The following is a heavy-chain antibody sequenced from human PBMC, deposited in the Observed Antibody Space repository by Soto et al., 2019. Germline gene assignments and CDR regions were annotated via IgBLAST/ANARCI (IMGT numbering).Heavy chain of an antibody. CDR3: GRDADILTDHNWFDR. J-gene: IGHJ5*02. CDR2: IIPIFGTA. V-gene: IGHV1-69*01. CDR1: GGTFSSYA. D-gene: IGHD3-9*01. Sequence: QVQLVQSGAEVKKPGSSVTVSCKASGGTFSSYAISWVRQAPGQGLEWMGGIIPIFGTANYAQKFQGRVTITADESTSTAYMERSSLRSEDTTVYYCGRDADILTDHNWFDRWGQGTLVTVSS.